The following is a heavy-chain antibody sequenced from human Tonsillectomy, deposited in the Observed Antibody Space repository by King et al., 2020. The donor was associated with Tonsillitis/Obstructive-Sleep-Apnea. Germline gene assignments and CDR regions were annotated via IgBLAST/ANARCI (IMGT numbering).Heavy chain of an antibody. CDR2: IYYSGST. CDR3: ARDAPPTYYDSSGYYFVAFDI. V-gene: IGHV4-31*03. Sequence: VQLQESGPGLVKPSQTLSLTCTVSGGSISSGGYYWSWIRQHPGKGLEWIGYIYYSGSTYYNPSLKSRATISVDTSKNQFSLKLSSVTAADTAVYYCARDAPPTYYDSSGYYFVAFDIWGQGTMVTVSS. J-gene: IGHJ3*02. CDR1: GGSISSGGYY. D-gene: IGHD3-22*01.